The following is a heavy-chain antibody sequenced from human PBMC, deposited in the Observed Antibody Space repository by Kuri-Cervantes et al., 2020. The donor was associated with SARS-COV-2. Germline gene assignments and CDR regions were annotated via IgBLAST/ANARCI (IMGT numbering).Heavy chain of an antibody. J-gene: IGHJ4*02. CDR3: ARDPNHPLRFLEWLSPLFDY. CDR2: ISYDGSNK. V-gene: IGHV3-30-3*01. Sequence: GESLKISCAASGFTLSGYAMHWVRQAPGKGLEWVAVISYDGSNKYYADSVKGRFTISRDNSKNTLYLQMNSLRAEDTAVYYCARDPNHPLRFLEWLSPLFDYWGQGTLVTVSS. CDR1: GFTLSGYA. D-gene: IGHD3-3*01.